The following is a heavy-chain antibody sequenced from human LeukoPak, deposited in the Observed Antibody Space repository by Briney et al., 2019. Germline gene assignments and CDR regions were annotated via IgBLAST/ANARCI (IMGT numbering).Heavy chain of an antibody. V-gene: IGHV4-4*07. CDR1: GGSISSYY. J-gene: IGHJ4*02. CDR3: ARDPGE. Sequence: SETLSLTCIVSGGSISSYYWSWIRQPAGKGLEWIGRINASGNTNYNSSLKSRVTMSVDTSKNQFYLNLSSVTAAHTAVYYCARDPGEWGQGTLVTVSS. D-gene: IGHD7-27*01. CDR2: INASGNT.